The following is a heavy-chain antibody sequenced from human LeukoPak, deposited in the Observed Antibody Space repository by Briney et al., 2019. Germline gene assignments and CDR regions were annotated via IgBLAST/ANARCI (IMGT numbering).Heavy chain of an antibody. CDR1: GFTFSSYS. D-gene: IGHD3-16*02. J-gene: IGHJ3*02. CDR2: ISSSSSYI. CDR3: ARDPGLSPLGAFDI. Sequence: GGSLRLSCAASGFTFSSYSMNWVRQAPGNGLEWVSSISSSSSYIYYADSVKGRFTISRDNAKNSLYLQMNSLRAEDTAVYYCARDPGLSPLGAFDIWGQGTMVTVSS. V-gene: IGHV3-21*01.